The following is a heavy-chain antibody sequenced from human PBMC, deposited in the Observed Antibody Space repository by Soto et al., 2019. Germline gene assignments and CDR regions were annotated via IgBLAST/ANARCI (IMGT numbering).Heavy chain of an antibody. CDR3: ARAVVTPTPTYYYYYGMDV. Sequence: ASVKVSCKASGYTFTSYYMHWVRQAPGQGLEWMGIINPSGGSTSYAQKFQGRVTMTRDTSASTAYMELSSLRSEDTAVYYCARAVVTPTPTYYYYYGMDVWGQGTLVTVSS. J-gene: IGHJ6*02. CDR1: GYTFTSYY. D-gene: IGHD2-15*01. CDR2: INPSGGST. V-gene: IGHV1-46*01.